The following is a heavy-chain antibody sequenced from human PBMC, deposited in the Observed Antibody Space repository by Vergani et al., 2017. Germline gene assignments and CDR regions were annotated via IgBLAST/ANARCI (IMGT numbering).Heavy chain of an antibody. J-gene: IGHJ2*01. CDR3: ARGSQTWYFDL. CDR2: IYYSGST. CDR1: GGSFSGYY. V-gene: IGHV4-34*01. Sequence: QVQLQQWGAGLLKPSETLSLTCAVYGGSFSGYYWSWIRQPPGKGLEWIGSIYYSGSTYYNPSLKSRVTISVDTSKNQFSLKLSSVTAADTAVYYCARGSQTWYFDLWGRGTLVTVSS.